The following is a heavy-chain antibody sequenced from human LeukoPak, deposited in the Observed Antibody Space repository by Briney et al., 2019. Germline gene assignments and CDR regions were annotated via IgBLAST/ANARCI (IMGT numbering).Heavy chain of an antibody. CDR3: ARDAVDTANAV. J-gene: IGHJ6*02. Sequence: GGSLRLSCAASGFTYTTYWMHWVRQAPGKGLVWVSHINSDGSITSYADSVKGRFTISRDNAKNTLYLQMNSLRAEDTAVYYCARDAVDTANAVWGQGTTVTVSS. CDR2: INSDGSIT. CDR1: GFTYTTYW. D-gene: IGHD5-18*01. V-gene: IGHV3-74*01.